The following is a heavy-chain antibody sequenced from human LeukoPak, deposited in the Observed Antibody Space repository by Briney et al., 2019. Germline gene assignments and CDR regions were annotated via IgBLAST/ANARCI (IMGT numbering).Heavy chain of an antibody. CDR1: GGSISSYY. CDR3: ARVSYGDYFDY. Sequence: SETLSLTCTVSGGSISSYYWSWIRKPPGKGLEWIGYIYYSGSTNYNPSLKSRVTISVDTSKNQFSLKLSSVTAADTAVYYCARVSYGDYFDYWGQGTLVTVSS. J-gene: IGHJ4*02. D-gene: IGHD4-17*01. V-gene: IGHV4-59*01. CDR2: IYYSGST.